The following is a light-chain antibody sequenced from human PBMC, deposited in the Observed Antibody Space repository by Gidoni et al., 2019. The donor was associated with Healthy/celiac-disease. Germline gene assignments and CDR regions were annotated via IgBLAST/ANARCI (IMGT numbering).Light chain of an antibody. CDR3: QQRSNWPLT. CDR2: DAS. Sequence: EIVLTPSPATLSLSPGVRATLSCRASLNVSSYLAWYQQKPGQAHRLLINDASNRATGIPARFSGSGSGTEFTLTISSLEPEDFAVYYCQQRSNWPLTFGGGTKVEIK. V-gene: IGKV3-11*01. CDR1: LNVSSY. J-gene: IGKJ4*01.